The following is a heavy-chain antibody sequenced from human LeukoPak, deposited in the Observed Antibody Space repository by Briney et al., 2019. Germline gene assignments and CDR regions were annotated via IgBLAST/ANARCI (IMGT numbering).Heavy chain of an antibody. CDR2: ITGSGTTT. CDR3: GIDPNGDYIGAFDF. Sequence: GGSLRLSCVASGIAFRNYAMTWVRQAPGKGLEWVSSITGSGTTTRYADSVKGRFTISRDNSVDTLYLQVNSLSAEGTAVYYCGIDPNGDYIGAFDFWGQGTKVTASS. D-gene: IGHD4-17*01. J-gene: IGHJ3*01. CDR1: GIAFRNYA. V-gene: IGHV3-23*01.